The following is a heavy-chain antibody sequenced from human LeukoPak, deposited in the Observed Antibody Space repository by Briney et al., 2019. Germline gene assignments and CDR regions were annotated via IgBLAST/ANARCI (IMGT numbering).Heavy chain of an antibody. CDR1: GYTFTSYG. CDR3: ASHDHGGNSGRAFDI. Sequence: ASVKVSCKASGYTFTSYGISWVRQAPGQGLEWMGWISAYNGNTNYAQKLQGRVTMTTDTSTSTAYMELRSLRSDDTAVYYCASHDHGGNSGRAFDIWGQGTMVTVSS. J-gene: IGHJ3*02. D-gene: IGHD4-23*01. V-gene: IGHV1-18*01. CDR2: ISAYNGNT.